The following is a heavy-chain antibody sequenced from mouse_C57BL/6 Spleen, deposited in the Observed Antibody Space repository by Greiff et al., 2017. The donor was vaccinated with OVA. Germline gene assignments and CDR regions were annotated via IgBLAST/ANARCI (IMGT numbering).Heavy chain of an antibody. J-gene: IGHJ2*01. D-gene: IGHD1-1*01. V-gene: IGHV1-82*01. CDR2: IYPGDGDT. CDR1: GYAFSSSW. CDR3: AKERNTVVAFDY. Sequence: QVQLQQSGPELVKPGASVKISCKASGYAFSSSWMNWVKQRPGKGLEWIGRIYPGDGDTNYNGKFKGKATLTADKSSSTAYMQLSSLTSEDSAVYFCAKERNTVVAFDYWGQGTTLTVSS.